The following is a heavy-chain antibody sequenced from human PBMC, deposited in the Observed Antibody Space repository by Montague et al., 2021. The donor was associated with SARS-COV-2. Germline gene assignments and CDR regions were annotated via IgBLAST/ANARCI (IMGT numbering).Heavy chain of an antibody. V-gene: IGHV4-61*08. CDR2: IYYSGST. Sequence: SETLSLTCTVSNGSVSGGGYYWSWIRQPPGKGLEWIGYIYYSGSTNYNPSLKSRVTISVDTSKDQFSLWLSSVTAADTAVYYCARDSLVGATGYFDLWGRGTLVTVSS. CDR1: NGSVSGGGYY. J-gene: IGHJ2*01. D-gene: IGHD1-26*01. CDR3: ARDSLVGATGYFDL.